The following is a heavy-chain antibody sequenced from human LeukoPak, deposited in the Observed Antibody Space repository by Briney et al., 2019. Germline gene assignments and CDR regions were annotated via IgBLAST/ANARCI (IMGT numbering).Heavy chain of an antibody. Sequence: SETLSLTCAVYGGSFSGYYWSWIRQPPGKGLEWIGEINYSGSTNYNPSLKSRVTISVDTSKNQFSLKLSSVTAADTAVYYCARDQEAYCSSTSCYEYYYYMDVWGKGTTVTTSS. CDR1: GGSFSGYY. V-gene: IGHV4-34*01. D-gene: IGHD2-2*01. J-gene: IGHJ6*03. CDR3: ARDQEAYCSSTSCYEYYYYMDV. CDR2: INYSGST.